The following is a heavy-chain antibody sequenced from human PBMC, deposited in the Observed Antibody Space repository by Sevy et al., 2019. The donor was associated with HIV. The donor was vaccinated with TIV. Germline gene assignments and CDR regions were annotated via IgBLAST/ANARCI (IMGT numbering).Heavy chain of an antibody. CDR1: GLSFNTYV. CDR2: ISPNGGST. V-gene: IGHV3-23*01. CDR3: AKESLDGYY. J-gene: IGHJ4*02. D-gene: IGHD2-21*01. Sequence: WGSLRLSCAASGLSFNTYVMSWVRQAPGKGLQWVSTISPNGGSTYYADSVKGRFTISRDNSRNTVFLQVNSLRAEDTAVYYCAKESLDGYYWGQGTLVTVSS.